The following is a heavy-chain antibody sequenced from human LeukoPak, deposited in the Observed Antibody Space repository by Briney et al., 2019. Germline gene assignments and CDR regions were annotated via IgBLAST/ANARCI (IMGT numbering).Heavy chain of an antibody. CDR2: IYYSGST. Sequence: PSETLSLTCTVSGGSISSSSYYWGWIRQPPGKGLEWIGSIYYSGSTYYNPSLKSRVTISVDTSKNQFSLKLSSVTAADTAVYYCARDPKKYQLLWNEGMDVWGQGTTVTVSS. V-gene: IGHV4-39*07. D-gene: IGHD2-2*01. J-gene: IGHJ6*02. CDR3: ARDPKKYQLLWNEGMDV. CDR1: GGSISSSSYY.